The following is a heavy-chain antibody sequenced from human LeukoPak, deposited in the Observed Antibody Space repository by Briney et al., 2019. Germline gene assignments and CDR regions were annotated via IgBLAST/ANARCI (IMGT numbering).Heavy chain of an antibody. J-gene: IGHJ3*02. CDR2: IIPIFGTA. CDR1: GGTFSSYA. Sequence: GSSVKVSCKASGGTFSSYAISWVRQAPGQGVEWMGGIIPIFGTANYAQKFQGRVTITADESTSTAYMELSSLRSEDTAVYYCARDQEAYCSSTSCYRAYAFDIWGQGTMVTVSS. V-gene: IGHV1-69*01. CDR3: ARDQEAYCSSTSCYRAYAFDI. D-gene: IGHD2-2*01.